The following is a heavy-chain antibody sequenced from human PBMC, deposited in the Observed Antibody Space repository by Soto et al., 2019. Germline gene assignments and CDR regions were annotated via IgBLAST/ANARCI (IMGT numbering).Heavy chain of an antibody. CDR1: GGSISSYY. CDR3: ARGGWSNDY. J-gene: IGHJ4*02. D-gene: IGHD6-19*01. Sequence: SETLSLTCTVSGGSISSYYWSWIRQPPGKGLEWIGYVYYTGSTNYNPSLKSRVTISVDTSKNQFSLKLTSVTAADTAVYYCARGGWSNDYWGQGTLVTVSS. CDR2: VYYTGST. V-gene: IGHV4-59*01.